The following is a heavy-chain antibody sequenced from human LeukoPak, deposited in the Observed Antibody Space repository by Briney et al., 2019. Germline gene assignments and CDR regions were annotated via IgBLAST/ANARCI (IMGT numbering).Heavy chain of an antibody. J-gene: IGHJ4*02. V-gene: IGHV4-61*02. CDR2: IYTSGST. Sequence: PSETLSLTCTVSGGSISSGSYYWSWIRQPAGKGLEWIGRIYTSGSTNYNPSLKSRVTISVDTSKNQFSLKLSSVTAADTAVYYCARAIVGANDYWGQGTLVTVSS. CDR1: GGSISSGSYY. CDR3: ARAIVGANDY. D-gene: IGHD1-26*01.